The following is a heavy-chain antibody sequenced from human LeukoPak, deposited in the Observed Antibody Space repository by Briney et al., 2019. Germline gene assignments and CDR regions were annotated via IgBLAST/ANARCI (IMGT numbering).Heavy chain of an antibody. J-gene: IGHJ5*02. D-gene: IGHD3-3*01. V-gene: IGHV4-34*01. CDR2: INHSGST. CDR1: GGSFSGYY. CDR3: ARAGSYYGFWSGYPKGRPWFAP. Sequence: SETLSLTCAVYGGSFSGYYWSWIRQPPGKGLEWIGEINHSGSTSYNPSLKSRVTISVDTSKNQFSLKLSSVTAADTAVYYCARAGSYYGFWSGYPKGRPWFAPSGQGTLVTVST.